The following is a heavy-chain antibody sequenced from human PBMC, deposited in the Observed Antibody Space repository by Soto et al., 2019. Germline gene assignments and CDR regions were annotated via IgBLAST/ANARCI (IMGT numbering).Heavy chain of an antibody. J-gene: IGHJ5*02. CDR2: IYYSGST. D-gene: IGHD3-10*01. CDR3: ARHINGNWFDP. V-gene: IGHV4-39*01. CDR1: GVSISSSSYY. Sequence: SETLSLTCTVSGVSISSSSYYCGWIRQPPGKGLERIGSIYYSGSTYYNPSLKSRVTISVDTSKNQFSLKLSSVAAADTAVYYCARHINGNWFDPWGQGTLVTVSS.